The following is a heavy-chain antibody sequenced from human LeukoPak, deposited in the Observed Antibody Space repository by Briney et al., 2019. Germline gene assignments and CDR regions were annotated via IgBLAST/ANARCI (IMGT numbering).Heavy chain of an antibody. CDR1: GGSFSAYY. CDR3: ARHLDYYGSGSYEY. Sequence: SETLSLTCAVYGGSFSAYYWSWIRQPPGKRLEWIGYISYSGSTNYNPSLKSRVTISVDTSKNQFSLNLRSVTAADTAVYYCARHLDYYGSGSYEYWGQGTLVTVSS. CDR2: ISYSGST. J-gene: IGHJ4*02. D-gene: IGHD3-10*01. V-gene: IGHV4-59*08.